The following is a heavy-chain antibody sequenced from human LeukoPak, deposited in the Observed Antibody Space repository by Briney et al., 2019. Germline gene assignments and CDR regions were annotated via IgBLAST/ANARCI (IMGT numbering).Heavy chain of an antibody. V-gene: IGHV4-39*01. CDR1: GGSISSSSYY. CDR2: IYYSGST. J-gene: IGHJ5*02. Sequence: WETLSLTCTVSGGSISSSSYYWGWIRQPPGKGLEWIGSIYYSGSTYYNPSLKSRVTISVDTSKNQFSLKLSSVTAADTAVYYCARRQPANNHPLNNWFDPWGQGTLVTVSS. D-gene: IGHD1-14*01. CDR3: ARRQPANNHPLNNWFDP.